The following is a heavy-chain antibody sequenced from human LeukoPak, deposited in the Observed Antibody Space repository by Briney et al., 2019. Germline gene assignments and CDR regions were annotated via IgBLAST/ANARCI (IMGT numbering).Heavy chain of an antibody. V-gene: IGHV4-39*01. D-gene: IGHD2-2*01. Sequence: SETLSLTCTVSVGSISSSSYYWGWIRQPPGKGLEWIGSIYYSGSAYYNPSLESRVTISVDTSKNQFSLKLSSVTAADTAVYYCARHGNIVLVPAAMAFDYWGQGTLVTVSS. CDR2: IYYSGSA. J-gene: IGHJ4*02. CDR1: VGSISSSSYY. CDR3: ARHGNIVLVPAAMAFDY.